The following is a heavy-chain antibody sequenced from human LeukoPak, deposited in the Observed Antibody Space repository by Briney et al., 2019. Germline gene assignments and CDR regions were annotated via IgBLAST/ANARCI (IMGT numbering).Heavy chain of an antibody. J-gene: IGHJ4*02. Sequence: GGSLRLSCAASGFTFSSSAVSWVRQVPGKGLEWVSGISASGGSTSYADSVRGRFTISRDNSKNTLYVQMNSLRDEDTAVYYCAEDQRWESPHYLDSWGQGTLVTVSS. CDR2: ISASGGST. CDR1: GFTFSSSA. D-gene: IGHD1-26*01. V-gene: IGHV3-23*01. CDR3: AEDQRWESPHYLDS.